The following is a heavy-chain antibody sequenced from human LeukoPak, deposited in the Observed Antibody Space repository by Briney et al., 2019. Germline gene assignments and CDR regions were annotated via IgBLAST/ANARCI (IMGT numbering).Heavy chain of an antibody. J-gene: IGHJ4*02. Sequence: ASVKVSCKTSGYTFIGYYVNWVRQAPGQGLEWMGWVNPDNGVTHFSQKFQGRVTMTRDTSISTAYMELNRLTSDDTAVYYCARYSVDYGPWFPEFWGRGTLVTVSS. CDR3: ARYSVDYGPWFPEF. CDR1: GYTFIGYY. V-gene: IGHV1-2*02. CDR2: VNPDNGVT. D-gene: IGHD1-26*01.